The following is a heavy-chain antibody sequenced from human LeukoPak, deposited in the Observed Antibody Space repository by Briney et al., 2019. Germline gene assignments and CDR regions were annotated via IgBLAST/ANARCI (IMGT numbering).Heavy chain of an antibody. CDR2: FDPGDGET. CDR1: GYTLTELS. J-gene: IGHJ6*02. V-gene: IGHV1-24*01. CDR3: ATVRYSGSYGVAYYYGMDV. D-gene: IGHD1-26*01. Sequence: ASVKVSCKVSGYTLTELSMHWVRQAPGKGLEWMGGFDPGDGETIYAQKFQGRVTMTEDTSTDTAYMELSSLRSEDTAVYYCATVRYSGSYGVAYYYGMDVWGQGTTVTVSS.